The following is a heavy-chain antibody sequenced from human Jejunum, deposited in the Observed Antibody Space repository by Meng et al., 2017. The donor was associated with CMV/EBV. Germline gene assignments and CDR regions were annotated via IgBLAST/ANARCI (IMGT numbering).Heavy chain of an antibody. CDR2: IDPNTGNP. CDR3: ARDSPLDGYSLLDY. CDR1: GYTFTSYA. V-gene: IGHV7-4-1*02. D-gene: IGHD5-24*01. Sequence: QGQLVQSWSELKQPGASVKVSCRPSGYTFTSYAINWVRQAPGQGPDWMGWIDPNTGNPTYDQGFTGRFVFSLDTSVSTAYLQINSLRADDTAVYYCARDSPLDGYSLLDYWGQGTLVTVSS. J-gene: IGHJ4*02.